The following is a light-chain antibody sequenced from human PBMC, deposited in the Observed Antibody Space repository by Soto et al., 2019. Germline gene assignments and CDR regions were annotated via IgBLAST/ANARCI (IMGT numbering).Light chain of an antibody. J-gene: IGKJ4*01. V-gene: IGKV1-33*01. CDR2: DAS. CDR1: EDVSDY. CDR3: PLYTNGILT. Sequence: DIKMTQSPSSLSASVGDSVTLTCQASEDVSDYVNWYQQKPGRAPKLLIYDASKLETGVPSRFIGSGSGTDFSFTIRDLQPEDFATYYCPLYTNGILTFGGGTRVDI.